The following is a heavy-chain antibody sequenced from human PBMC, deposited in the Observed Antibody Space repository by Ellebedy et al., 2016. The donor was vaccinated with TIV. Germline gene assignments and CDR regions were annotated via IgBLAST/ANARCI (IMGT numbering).Heavy chain of an antibody. CDR1: GFTFSSYA. D-gene: IGHD5-12*01. V-gene: IGHV3-23*01. CDR2: ISGSGGST. J-gene: IGHJ4*02. CDR3: AKRGGYSGYGFDY. Sequence: GESLKISXAASGFTFSSYAMSWVRQAPGKGLEWVSAISGSGGSTYYADSVKGRFTISRDNSKNTLYLQMNSLRAEDTAVYYCAKRGGYSGYGFDYWGQGTLVTVSS.